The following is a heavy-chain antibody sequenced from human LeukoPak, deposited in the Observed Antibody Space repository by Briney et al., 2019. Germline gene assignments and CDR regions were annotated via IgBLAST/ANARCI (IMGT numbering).Heavy chain of an antibody. Sequence: SETLSLTCAVYGGSFSGYYWSWIRQPPGKGLEWIAYIYYSGSTNYNPSLKSRVTISIDTSKNQFSLKLSSVTAADTAVYYCARVYYANSYDYWFFDLWGRGTLVTVSS. D-gene: IGHD2-2*01. V-gene: IGHV4-59*01. J-gene: IGHJ2*01. CDR2: IYYSGST. CDR1: GGSFSGYY. CDR3: ARVYYANSYDYWFFDL.